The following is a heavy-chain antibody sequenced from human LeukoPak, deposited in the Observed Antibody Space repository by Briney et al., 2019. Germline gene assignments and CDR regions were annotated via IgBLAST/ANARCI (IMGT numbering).Heavy chain of an antibody. V-gene: IGHV3-30*18. CDR2: ISYDGSNK. D-gene: IGHD1-1*01. CDR1: GFTFSSYG. CDR3: AKGSGDFDY. Sequence: GGSLRLSCAASGFTFSSYGMHWVRQAPGKGLEWVAVISYDGSNKYYADSVKGRFTISRDNSKNTLYLRMNSLRAEDTAVYYCAKGSGDFDYWGQGTLVTVSS. J-gene: IGHJ4*02.